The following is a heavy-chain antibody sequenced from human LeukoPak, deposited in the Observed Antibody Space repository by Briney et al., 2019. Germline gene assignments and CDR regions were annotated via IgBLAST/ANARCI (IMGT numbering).Heavy chain of an antibody. Sequence: GGSLRLSCAASGFTFSSYSMNWVRQAPGKGLEWVSSISSSLYIYYADSVKGRFTISRDNAKNSLYLQMNSLRAEDTAVYYCARYSGDYEADYWGQGTLVTVSS. CDR1: GFTFSSYS. J-gene: IGHJ4*02. CDR2: ISSSLYI. D-gene: IGHD4-17*01. CDR3: ARYSGDYEADY. V-gene: IGHV3-21*01.